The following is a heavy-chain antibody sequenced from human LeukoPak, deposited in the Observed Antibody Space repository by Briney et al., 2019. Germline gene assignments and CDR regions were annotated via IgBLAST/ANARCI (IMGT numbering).Heavy chain of an antibody. CDR1: ANSFTSYG. V-gene: IGHV1-18*01. Sequence: ASVKVSCKASANSFTSYGFSWVRQAPGQGLEWMGWISAYNGNTNYGQKFQGGVTMTTDTSTTTAYMEMRSLRSDDTAVYYCARETYYDILTGYVDYYGMDVWGQGTTVTVSS. CDR2: ISAYNGNT. D-gene: IGHD3-9*01. J-gene: IGHJ6*02. CDR3: ARETYYDILTGYVDYYGMDV.